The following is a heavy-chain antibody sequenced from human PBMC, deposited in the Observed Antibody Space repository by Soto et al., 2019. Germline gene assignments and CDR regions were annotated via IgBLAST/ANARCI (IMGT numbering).Heavy chain of an antibody. CDR2: MNSTSGTT. Sequence: QVQLVQSGAEVKKPGASVKVSCKASGYTFTSYDINWVRQATGQGLEWMGWMNSTSGTTGYAQKFQGRVPMNPHTSVSTGYMELRSLRSEDTAVYYGARGAGIVGATRADYCRQGTLVTVSA. CDR3: ARGAGIVGATRADY. D-gene: IGHD1-26*01. J-gene: IGHJ4*02. CDR1: GYTFTSYD. V-gene: IGHV1-8*01.